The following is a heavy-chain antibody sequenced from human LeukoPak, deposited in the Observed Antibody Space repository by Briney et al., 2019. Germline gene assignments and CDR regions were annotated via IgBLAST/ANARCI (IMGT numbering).Heavy chain of an antibody. J-gene: IGHJ4*02. CDR1: GYTFTSYG. D-gene: IGHD3-10*01. CDR2: ISAYNGNT. Sequence: ASVKVSCKASGYTFTSYGISWVRQAPGQGLEWMGWISAYNGNTNYAQKLQGRVTMTTDTSTSTAYMELSRLRSDDTAVYYCARSWGGSGTQGGVYYFDYWGQGTLVTVSS. V-gene: IGHV1-18*01. CDR3: ARSWGGSGTQGGVYYFDY.